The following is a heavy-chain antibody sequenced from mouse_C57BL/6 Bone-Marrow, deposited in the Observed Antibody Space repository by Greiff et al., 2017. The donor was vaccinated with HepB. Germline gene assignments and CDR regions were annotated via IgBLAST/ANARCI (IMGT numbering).Heavy chain of an antibody. CDR2: IDPENGDT. CDR3: TSVDYDGDYYTMDY. CDR1: GFNFKDDY. V-gene: IGHV14-4*01. J-gene: IGHJ4*01. D-gene: IGHD2-4*01. Sequence: VQLQQSGAELVRPGASVKLSCTASGFNFKDDYMHWVKQRPEQGLEWIGWIDPENGDTEYASKFQGKATMTADTSSNTAYLQLSSLTSEDTAVYDCTSVDYDGDYYTMDYCGQGTSVTVSA.